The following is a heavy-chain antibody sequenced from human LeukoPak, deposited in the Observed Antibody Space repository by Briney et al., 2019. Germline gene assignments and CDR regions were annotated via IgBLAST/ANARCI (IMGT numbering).Heavy chain of an antibody. V-gene: IGHV3-23*01. Sequence: GGSLRLSCAASGFTFSSYAMSWVRQAPGKGLEWVSAISGSGGSTYYADSAKGRFSISRDNSKITLYLQMNSLRAEDTAVYYCAKYRKRGYSGYGFDFWGQGTLVTVSS. CDR1: GFTFSSYA. CDR3: AKYRKRGYSGYGFDF. CDR2: ISGSGGST. J-gene: IGHJ4*02. D-gene: IGHD5-12*01.